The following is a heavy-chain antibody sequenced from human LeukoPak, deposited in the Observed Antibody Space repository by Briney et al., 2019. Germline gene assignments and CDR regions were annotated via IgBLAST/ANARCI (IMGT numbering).Heavy chain of an antibody. CDR1: GGSFSGYY. D-gene: IGHD4-11*01. V-gene: IGHV4-34*01. Sequence: SETLSLTCAVYGGSFSGYYWSWIRQPPGKGLEWIGEINHSGSTNYNPSLKSRVTISVDTSKNQFSLELSSVTAADTAVYYCARGGRGDYRNEYYFDYWGQGTLVTVSS. CDR3: ARGGRGDYRNEYYFDY. CDR2: INHSGST. J-gene: IGHJ4*02.